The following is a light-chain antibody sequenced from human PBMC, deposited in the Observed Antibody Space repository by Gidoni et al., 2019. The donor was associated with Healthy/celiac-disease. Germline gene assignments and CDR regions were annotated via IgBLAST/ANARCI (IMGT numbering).Light chain of an antibody. CDR2: ATS. Sequence: DIQMSQSPSSLSASVGDRVTITCRASQSINSYLNWYQQKPRKAPKVLIYATSILQSGVPSRFSGSGSGTEFTLTISSLQPEDFATYYCQQSYITPYTFGHGTKLEIK. J-gene: IGKJ2*01. CDR3: QQSYITPYT. CDR1: QSINSY. V-gene: IGKV1-39*01.